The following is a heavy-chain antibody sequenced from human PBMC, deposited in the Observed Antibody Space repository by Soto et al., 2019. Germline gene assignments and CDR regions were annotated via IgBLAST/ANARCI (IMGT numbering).Heavy chain of an antibody. D-gene: IGHD4-17*01. CDR3: ARGHYGRDY. Sequence: DLEESGGGLVQPGGSLRLSCAASEFTFSQHWMSWVRQALGKGLEWVADIKPDGSEKYYVDSVKGRFTISRDNAKNSVYLQMNSLRAEDTAVYYCARGHYGRDYWGQGTLVTVSS. CDR2: IKPDGSEK. V-gene: IGHV3-7*01. CDR1: EFTFSQHW. J-gene: IGHJ4*02.